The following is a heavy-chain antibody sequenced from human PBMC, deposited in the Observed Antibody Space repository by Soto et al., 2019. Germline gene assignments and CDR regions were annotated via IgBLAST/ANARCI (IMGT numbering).Heavy chain of an antibody. V-gene: IGHV4-4*02. D-gene: IGHD3-16*02. CDR3: ARALHLGELSPRGYYYYMDV. J-gene: IGHJ6*03. CDR2: IYHSGST. Sequence: SETLSLTCAVSSGSISSSNWWSWVRQPPGKGLEWIGEIYHSGSTNYNPSLKSRVTISVDKSKNQFSLKLSSVTAADTAVYYCARALHLGELSPRGYYYYMDVWGKGTTVT. CDR1: SGSISSSNW.